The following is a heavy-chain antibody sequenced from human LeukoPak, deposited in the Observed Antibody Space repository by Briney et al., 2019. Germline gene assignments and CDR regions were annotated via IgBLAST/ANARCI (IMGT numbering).Heavy chain of an antibody. CDR3: ARTLGWNWFDP. V-gene: IGHV4-39*01. Sequence: SETLSLTCTVSGGSISSSSYYWGWIRQPPGKGLEWIGSIYYSGSTYYNPSLKSRVTISVDTSRNQFSLKLSSVTAADTAVYYCARTLGWNWFDPWGQGTLVTVSS. CDR2: IYYSGST. J-gene: IGHJ5*02. D-gene: IGHD5-24*01. CDR1: GGSISSSSYY.